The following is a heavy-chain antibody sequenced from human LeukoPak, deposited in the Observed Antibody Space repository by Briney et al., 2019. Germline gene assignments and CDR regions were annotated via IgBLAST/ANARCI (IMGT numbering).Heavy chain of an antibody. V-gene: IGHV4-59*08. CDR3: ARPGGAYSFDC. Sequence: SETLSLTCTVSDGAISEYYWSWIRQPPGKGLEWIGYIHYSGSTNYNPSLKSRVTISVDTSKNQFSLNLSSVTAADTAVYYCARPGGAYSFDCWGQGTLVTVSS. CDR1: DGAISEYY. CDR2: IHYSGST. D-gene: IGHD2-15*01. J-gene: IGHJ4*02.